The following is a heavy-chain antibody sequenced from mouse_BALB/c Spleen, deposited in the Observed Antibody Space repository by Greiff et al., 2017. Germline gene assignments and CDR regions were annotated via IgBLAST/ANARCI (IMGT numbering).Heavy chain of an antibody. D-gene: IGHD2-3*01. Sequence: VQGVESGPSLVQPSQSLSITCTVSGFSLTSYGVHWVRQSPGKGLEWLGVIWRGGSTDYNAAFMSRLSITKDNSKSQVFFKMNSLQADDTAIYYCAKDGYYWYFDVWGAGTTVTVSS. CDR1: GFSLTSYG. CDR3: AKDGYYWYFDV. CDR2: IWRGGST. J-gene: IGHJ1*01. V-gene: IGHV2-5-1*01.